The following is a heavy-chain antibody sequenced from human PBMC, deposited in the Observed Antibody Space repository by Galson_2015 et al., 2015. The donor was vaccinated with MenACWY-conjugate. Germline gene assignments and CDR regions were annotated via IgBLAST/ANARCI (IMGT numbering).Heavy chain of an antibody. J-gene: IGHJ4*02. V-gene: IGHV1-69*13. CDR1: GGTFSSYA. Sequence: SVKVSCKASGGTFSSYAISWVRQAPGQGLEWMGGIIPIFGTANYAQKFQGRVTITADESTSTAYMELSSLRSEDTAVYYCARESGRGSSTPHFDYWGQGTLVTVSS. CDR3: ARESGRGSSTPHFDY. D-gene: IGHD2-2*01. CDR2: IIPIFGTA.